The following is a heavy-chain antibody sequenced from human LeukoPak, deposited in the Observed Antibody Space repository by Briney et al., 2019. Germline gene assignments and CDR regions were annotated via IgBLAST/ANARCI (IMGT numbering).Heavy chain of an antibody. J-gene: IGHJ5*02. CDR1: GGSISSYY. V-gene: IGHV4-4*07. Sequence: SETLSLTCTVSGGSISSYYWSWIRQPAGKGLEWIGRIYISGSTNYNPSLKSRVTMSVDTSKNQFSLELSSVTAADTAVYYCARTGYYDSRSWFDPWGQGTLVTVSS. D-gene: IGHD3-22*01. CDR3: ARTGYYDSRSWFDP. CDR2: IYISGST.